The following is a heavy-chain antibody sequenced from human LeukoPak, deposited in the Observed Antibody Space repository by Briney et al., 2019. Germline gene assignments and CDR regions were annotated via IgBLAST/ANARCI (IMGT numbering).Heavy chain of an antibody. CDR3: ARHRIVGATRSAFDI. V-gene: IGHV5-51*01. Sequence: GESLKISCKGSGYSFTNNWIGWVRQMPGKGLEWMGIIYPADSDTRYSPSFQGQVTIPADKSISTAYLQWSSLKASDTAMYYCARHRIVGATRSAFDIWGQGTMVTVSS. J-gene: IGHJ3*02. D-gene: IGHD1-26*01. CDR1: GYSFTNNW. CDR2: IYPADSDT.